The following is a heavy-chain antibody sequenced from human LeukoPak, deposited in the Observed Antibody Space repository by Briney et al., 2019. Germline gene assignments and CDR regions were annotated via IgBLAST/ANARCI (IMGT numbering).Heavy chain of an antibody. CDR2: MRYDGSNK. V-gene: IGHV3-30*02. J-gene: IGHJ4*02. CDR3: AKVFYDSSGYYSGTHY. D-gene: IGHD3-22*01. Sequence: QSGGSLRLSCAASGFTFSSYGMHWVRQAPGKGLEWVAFMRYDGSNKYYADSVKGRFTISRDNSKNTLYLQMNSLRAEDTAVYYCAKVFYDSSGYYSGTHYWGQGTLVTVSS. CDR1: GFTFSSYG.